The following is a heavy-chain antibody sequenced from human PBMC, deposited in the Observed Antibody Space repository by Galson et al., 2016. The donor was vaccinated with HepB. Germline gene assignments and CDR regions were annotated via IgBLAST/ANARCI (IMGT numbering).Heavy chain of an antibody. CDR1: GFTISSHG. V-gene: IGHV3-33*08. D-gene: IGHD2-2*01. CDR2: IWHDGSNK. J-gene: IGHJ5*02. CDR3: ARDRFCSNTRCYGWLDP. Sequence: SLRLSCAASGFTISSHGIHWVRQVPGKALEWVALIWHDGSNKLYADSVKGRFTTSRDNSKNTLYLQMNRLTVEDTAVYYCARDRFCSNTRCYGWLDPWGQGTLVTVSS.